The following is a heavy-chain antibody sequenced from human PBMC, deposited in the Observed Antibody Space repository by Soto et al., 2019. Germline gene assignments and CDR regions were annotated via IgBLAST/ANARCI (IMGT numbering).Heavy chain of an antibody. CDR3: AKVPGYYGSGSYSGTPKFDP. Sequence: GGSLRLSCAASGFTFSSYAMSWVRQAPGKGLEWVSAISGSGGSTYYADSVKGRFTISRDNSKNTLYLQMNSLRAEDTAVYYCAKVPGYYGSGSYSGTPKFDPWGQGTLVTVSS. CDR1: GFTFSSYA. CDR2: ISGSGGST. J-gene: IGHJ5*02. D-gene: IGHD3-10*01. V-gene: IGHV3-23*01.